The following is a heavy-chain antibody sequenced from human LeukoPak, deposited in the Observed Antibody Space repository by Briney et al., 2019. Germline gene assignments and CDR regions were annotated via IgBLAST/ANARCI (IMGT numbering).Heavy chain of an antibody. Sequence: ASVKVSCKASGYTFTGYYMHWVRQAPGQGLEWMEWINPNSGGTNYAQKFQGRVTMTRDTSISTAYMELSRLRSDDTAVYYCARVLAGYSSSWYPGYWGQGTLVTVPS. CDR2: INPNSGGT. CDR1: GYTFTGYY. V-gene: IGHV1-2*02. CDR3: ARVLAGYSSSWYPGY. D-gene: IGHD6-13*01. J-gene: IGHJ4*02.